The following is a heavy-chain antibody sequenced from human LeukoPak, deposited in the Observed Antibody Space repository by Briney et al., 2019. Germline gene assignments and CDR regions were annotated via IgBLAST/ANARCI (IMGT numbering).Heavy chain of an antibody. V-gene: IGHV4-4*07. CDR2: IYTTGST. J-gene: IGHJ4*02. CDR1: GGSISSYY. Sequence: PSETLSLTCTVSGGSISSYYWSWIRQPAGKGLEYIGRIYTTGSTYYNPSLKSRVTMSVDTSKNQFSLKLNSVTAADTAVYYCARESYCSSTSCYPYYFDYWGQGTLVTVSS. D-gene: IGHD2-2*01. CDR3: ARESYCSSTSCYPYYFDY.